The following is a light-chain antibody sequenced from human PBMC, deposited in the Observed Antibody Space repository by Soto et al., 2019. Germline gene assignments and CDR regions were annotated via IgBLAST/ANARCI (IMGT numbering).Light chain of an antibody. CDR1: QSLLDSDDGNTY. CDR3: MQRIEFPLT. V-gene: IGKV2-40*01. CDR2: TLS. Sequence: EIVMTQTPLSLPVTPGEPASISCRSSQSLLDSDDGNTYLDWYLQKPGQSPQLLIYTLSYRAYGVPDRFSGSGSGTDFTLKISRVEAEDVGVYYCMQRIEFPLTFGGGTKVEIK. J-gene: IGKJ4*01.